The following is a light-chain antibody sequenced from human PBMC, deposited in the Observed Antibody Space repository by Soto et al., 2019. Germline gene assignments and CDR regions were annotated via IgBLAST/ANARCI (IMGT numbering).Light chain of an antibody. CDR2: KAS. V-gene: IGKV1-5*03. J-gene: IGKJ1*01. CDR1: QSISTY. CDR3: QHYYLYYPWT. Sequence: DIQMTQSPSTLSASVGDRVTITCRASQSISTYLAWYQQKPGKAPKLLIYKASILESGVPSRFSGSGSGTEFTLTITSLQPDDFAAYHCQHYYLYYPWTFGQGTKVEIK.